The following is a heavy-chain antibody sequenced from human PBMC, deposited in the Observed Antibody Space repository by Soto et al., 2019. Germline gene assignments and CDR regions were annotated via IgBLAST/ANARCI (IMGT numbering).Heavy chain of an antibody. J-gene: IGHJ6*02. CDR1: GFTFSSYW. V-gene: IGHV3-7*01. Sequence: GGSLRLSCAASGFTFSSYWMSWVRQAPGKGLEWVANIKQDGSEKYYVDSVKGRFTISRDNAKNSLYLQMNSLRAEDTAVYYCARGITGTTDDYYYYGMDVWGQGTTVTVSS. CDR3: ARGITGTTDDYYYYGMDV. D-gene: IGHD1-20*01. CDR2: IKQDGSEK.